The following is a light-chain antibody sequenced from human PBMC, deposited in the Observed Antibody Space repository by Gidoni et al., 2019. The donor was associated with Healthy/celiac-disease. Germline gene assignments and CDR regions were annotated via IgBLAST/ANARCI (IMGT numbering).Light chain of an antibody. CDR1: QSSSSY. J-gene: IGKJ2*01. Sequence: DIQMTQSPSSLSASVGDRVTITCRASQSSSSYFNWYQQKPGKAPKLLIYAAYSLKSGVPSRLSGSGSGTEFTLTISSLQPEDFATYYCQQSYSTPRTFGQGTKLEIK. CDR2: AAY. V-gene: IGKV1-39*01. CDR3: QQSYSTPRT.